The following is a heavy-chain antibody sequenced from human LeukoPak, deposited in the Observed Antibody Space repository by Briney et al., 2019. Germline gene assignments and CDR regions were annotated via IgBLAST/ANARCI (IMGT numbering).Heavy chain of an antibody. CDR1: GFTFSSYA. V-gene: IGHV3-23*01. Sequence: PGGSLRLSCAASGFTFSSYAMSWVRQAPGKGLEWVSAISGSGGSTYYADSVKGRFTISRDNSKNTLYLQMNSLRAEDTAVYYCAKIPSSSWYRFWFDYWGQGTLVTASS. CDR3: AKIPSSSWYRFWFDY. CDR2: ISGSGGST. D-gene: IGHD6-13*01. J-gene: IGHJ4*02.